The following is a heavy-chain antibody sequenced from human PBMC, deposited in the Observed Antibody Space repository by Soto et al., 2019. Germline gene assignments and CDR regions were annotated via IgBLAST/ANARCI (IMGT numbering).Heavy chain of an antibody. CDR1: GYSVSSSDYY. J-gene: IGHJ6*02. CDR3: APLSVSLSGPYGIHV. D-gene: IGHD2-15*01. CDR2: MFYSGFT. V-gene: IGHV4-39*01. Sequence: PSETLSLTCSVSGYSVSSSDYYWAWIRQPPGKGLEWIGSMFYSGFTYYNPSLKSRFTLSVDTSKNHFSVRLNSVPASDTAVYYCAPLSVSLSGPYGIHVWGQGTTVTVSS.